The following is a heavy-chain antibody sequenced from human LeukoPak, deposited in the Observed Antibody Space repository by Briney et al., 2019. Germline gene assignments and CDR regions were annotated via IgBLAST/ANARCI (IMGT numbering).Heavy chain of an antibody. Sequence: SETLSLACAVSGGSISNYYWSWIRQPPGKGLEWIGYIYHSGSTNYNPSLKSRVTISVDTSKNQFSLKLSSVTAADTAVYYCARDNRSFFDYWGQGTLVTVSS. CDR3: ARDNRSFFDY. J-gene: IGHJ4*02. CDR1: GGSISNYY. CDR2: IYHSGST. V-gene: IGHV4-59*01.